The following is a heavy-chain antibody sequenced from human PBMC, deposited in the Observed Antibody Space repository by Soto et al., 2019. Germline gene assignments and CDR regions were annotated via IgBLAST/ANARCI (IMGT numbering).Heavy chain of an antibody. J-gene: IGHJ4*02. CDR1: GFNFSVYG. CDR3: AKDIGGVGAAGV. D-gene: IGHD3-3*01. Sequence: QVQLVESGGGVVQPGRSLRLSCAASGFNFSVYGMHWVRRAPGKGLEWVTVISYDGSNKYYVDSVRGRFTISRDNSKNTLYLKMSDLRAEDTAVYYCAKDIGGVGAAGVWGQGTQVTVSS. CDR2: ISYDGSNK. V-gene: IGHV3-30*18.